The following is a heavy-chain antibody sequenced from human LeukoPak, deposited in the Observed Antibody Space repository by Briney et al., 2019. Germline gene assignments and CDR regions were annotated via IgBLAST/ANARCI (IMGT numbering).Heavy chain of an antibody. CDR2: ISSSSSYI. D-gene: IGHD3-22*01. CDR3: AREFSYDSSGYPVDY. Sequence: GGSLRLSCAASGFTFSSYSMNWVRQAPGKGLEWVSSISSSSSYIYYADSVKGRFTISRDNAKNSLYLQMNSLRAEDTAVYYCAREFSYDSSGYPVDYWGQGTLVTVSS. V-gene: IGHV3-21*01. J-gene: IGHJ4*02. CDR1: GFTFSSYS.